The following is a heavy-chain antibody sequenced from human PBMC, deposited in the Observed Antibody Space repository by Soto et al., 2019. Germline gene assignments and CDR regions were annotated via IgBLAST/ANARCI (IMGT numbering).Heavy chain of an antibody. CDR2: IYWDDDK. CDR1: GFSFSTSGVG. CDR3: THRAYYYDSSGYYPDTFDI. D-gene: IGHD3-22*01. J-gene: IGHJ3*02. Sequence: PTLVNPTQTLTLTCTFSGFSFSTSGVGVGWIRQPPGKALEWLALIYWDDDKRYSSSLKSRLTISKDTSKNQVVLTMTNMDPVDTATYYCTHRAYYYDSSGYYPDTFDIWGQGTMVTVSS. V-gene: IGHV2-5*02.